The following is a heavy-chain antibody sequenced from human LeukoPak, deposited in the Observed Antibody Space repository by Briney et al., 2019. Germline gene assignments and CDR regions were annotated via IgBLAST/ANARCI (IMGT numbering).Heavy chain of an antibody. CDR1: GGTFSPAH. V-gene: IGHV4-59*01. D-gene: IGHD5-24*01. J-gene: IGHJ4*02. CDR3: ATGRDPYKTGH. CDR2: ISDNGNT. Sequence: SESLTLTCTFSGGTFSPAHRSWIRQPPGKGLEWIGVISDNGNTDYNPFLNSLVIIYVDTTKSLYSVKLSSLAAAETAVYYCATGRDPYKTGHWGQGTLVTVSS.